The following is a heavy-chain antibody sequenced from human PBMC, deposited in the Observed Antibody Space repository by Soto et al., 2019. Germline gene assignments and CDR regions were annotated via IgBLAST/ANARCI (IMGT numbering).Heavy chain of an antibody. V-gene: IGHV4-31*03. CDR3: ARCSLVVIPVPGFDP. D-gene: IGHD2-15*01. J-gene: IGHJ5*02. CDR1: GGSISSGGYY. CDR2: IYYNGNT. Sequence: SETLSLTCTVSGGSISSGGYYWSWIRQHPGRGLEWIGYIYYNGNTYYNLSLKSRVTVSVDTSKNQFSLNVRSVTAADTAVYYCARCSLVVIPVPGFDPWGQGTLVTVSS.